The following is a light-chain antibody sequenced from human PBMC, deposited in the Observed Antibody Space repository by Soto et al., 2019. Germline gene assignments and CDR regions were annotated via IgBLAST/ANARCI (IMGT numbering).Light chain of an antibody. CDR3: CSYAGIYTWV. J-gene: IGLJ2*01. Sequence: QSALTQPRSVSGSPGQSVTISCTGNSSDVGVYNYVSWYQQHPGKAPKLMIYDVTKRPSGVPDLFSCSKSGNTASLTISVLQAEDEADYYCCSYAGIYTWVFGGGTKLTVL. V-gene: IGLV2-11*01. CDR1: SSDVGVYNY. CDR2: DVT.